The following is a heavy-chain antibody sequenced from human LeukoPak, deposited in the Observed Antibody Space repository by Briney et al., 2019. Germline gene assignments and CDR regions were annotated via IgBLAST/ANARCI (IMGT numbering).Heavy chain of an antibody. D-gene: IGHD4-23*01. J-gene: IGHJ6*03. CDR3: AKEGGKAGGPRWGIYYYYYMDV. V-gene: IGHV1-46*01. CDR1: GSTFTSYY. CDR2: INPSGGST. Sequence: ASVKVSCKASGSTFTSYYMHWVRQAPGQGLEWMGIINPSGGSTSYAQKFQGRVTMTRDMSTSTVYMELSSLRSEDTAVYYCAKEGGKAGGPRWGIYYYYYMDVWGKGTTVTISS.